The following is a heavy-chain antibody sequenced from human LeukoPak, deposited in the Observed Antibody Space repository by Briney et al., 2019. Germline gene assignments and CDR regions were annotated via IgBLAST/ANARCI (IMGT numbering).Heavy chain of an antibody. D-gene: IGHD2-2*01. CDR3: ARVDFTPSSPRDIVVVPAATPFDY. Sequence: GSLRLSCAASGFTFSSYAMSWIRQPPGKGLEWIGEINHSGSTNYNPSLKSRVTISVDTSKNQFSLKLSSVTAADTAVYYCARVDFTPSSPRDIVVVPAATPFDYWGQGTLVTVSS. J-gene: IGHJ4*02. CDR2: INHSGST. CDR1: GFTFSSYA. V-gene: IGHV4-34*01.